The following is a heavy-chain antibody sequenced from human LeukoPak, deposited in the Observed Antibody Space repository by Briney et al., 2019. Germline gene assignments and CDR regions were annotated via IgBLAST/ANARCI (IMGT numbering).Heavy chain of an antibody. Sequence: PGGSLRLSCAASGFTFRNYGMHWVRQAPGEGLEWVAVIWYDGSNKNHADSVKGRVTISRDNAQNSLYLQMNSLRAEETAVYYCARVQGYCSGGSCFPWDYWGQGALVTVSS. J-gene: IGHJ4*02. CDR1: GFTFRNYG. V-gene: IGHV3-33*01. D-gene: IGHD2-15*01. CDR2: IWYDGSNK. CDR3: ARVQGYCSGGSCFPWDY.